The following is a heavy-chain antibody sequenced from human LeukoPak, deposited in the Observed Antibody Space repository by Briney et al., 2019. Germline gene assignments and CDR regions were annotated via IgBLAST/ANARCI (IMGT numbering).Heavy chain of an antibody. CDR2: IYYSGNT. CDR3: VSGNDPKTAIDY. D-gene: IGHD5-12*01. V-gene: IGHV4-39*01. CDR1: GGSFTNSSYY. J-gene: IGHJ4*02. Sequence: SETLSLTCTVSGGSFTNSSYYWGWIRLPPGKGPEWIGSIYYSGNTYYNPSLRSRGTISVDTSKNQFSLKLISVTAADTAVYYCVSGNDPKTAIDYWGQGTLFTVSS.